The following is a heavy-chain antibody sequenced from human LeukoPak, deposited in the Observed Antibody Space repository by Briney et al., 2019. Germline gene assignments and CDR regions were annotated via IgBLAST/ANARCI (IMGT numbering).Heavy chain of an antibody. V-gene: IGHV3-30*04. J-gene: IGHJ4*02. CDR3: ARDSALWFGELLYYFDY. Sequence: PGGSLRLSCAASGFTFSSYAMHWVRQAPGKGLEWVAVISYDGSNKYYADSVKGRFTISRDNSKNTLYMQMNSLRAEDTAVYYCARDSALWFGELLYYFDYWGQGTLVTVYS. CDR2: ISYDGSNK. CDR1: GFTFSSYA. D-gene: IGHD3-10*01.